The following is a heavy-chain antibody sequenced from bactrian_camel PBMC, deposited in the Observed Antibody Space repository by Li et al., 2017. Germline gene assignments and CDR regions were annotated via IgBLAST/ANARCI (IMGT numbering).Heavy chain of an antibody. J-gene: IGHJ7*01. Sequence: HVQLVESGGGSVQAGGSLRLSCAASGFTASNYYMSWVRQAPGKGLEWVSSLYSDDSDTYYADSVKGRFTISRDNAKNTVYLQMNGLKSEDTALYYCATLPGYCYGGNCYYGMDYWGEGTQVTVS. CDR1: GFTASNYY. CDR2: LYSDDSDT. V-gene: IGHV3-2*01. D-gene: IGHD2*01.